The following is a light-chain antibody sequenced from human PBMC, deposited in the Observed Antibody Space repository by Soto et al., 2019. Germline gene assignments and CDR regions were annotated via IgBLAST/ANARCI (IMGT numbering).Light chain of an antibody. CDR2: DAS. CDR1: QSISSW. CDR3: QQCNSYPLVT. J-gene: IGKJ1*01. Sequence: DIQMTQSPSTLSASVGDRVTITCRASQSISSWLAWYQQKPGKAPKLLIYDASSLESGVPSRFSGSGSGTEFTLTISSLQPDDFATYYCQQCNSYPLVTFGQGTKVDIK. V-gene: IGKV1-5*01.